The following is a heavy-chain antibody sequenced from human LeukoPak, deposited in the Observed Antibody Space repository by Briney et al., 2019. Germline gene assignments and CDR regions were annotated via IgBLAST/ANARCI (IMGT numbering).Heavy chain of an antibody. V-gene: IGHV3-48*03. CDR1: GFTFSSYE. D-gene: IGHD3-10*01. CDR2: ISSSGSTI. J-gene: IGHJ6*02. CDR3: ARDYGSGSYYKPGGMDV. Sequence: GGSLRLSCAASGFTFSSYEMNWVRQAPGKGLEWVSYISSSGSTIYYADSVKGRFTISRDNAKNSLYLQMNSLRAEDTAVYYCARDYGSGSYYKPGGMDVWGQGTMVTVSS.